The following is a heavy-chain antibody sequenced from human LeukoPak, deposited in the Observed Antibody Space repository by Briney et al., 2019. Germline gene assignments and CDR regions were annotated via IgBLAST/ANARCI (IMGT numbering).Heavy chain of an antibody. D-gene: IGHD1-26*01. CDR3: ARNSVGAANFDY. CDR2: ITSSSTI. J-gene: IGHJ4*02. Sequence: GGSLRLSCAASGFTFNSYSMNWVRQAPGKGLEWISYITSSSTIYYADSVKGRFTISRDNAKNSLYLQMNSLRDEDTAVYYCARNSVGAANFDYWGQGTLVTVSS. V-gene: IGHV3-48*02. CDR1: GFTFNSYS.